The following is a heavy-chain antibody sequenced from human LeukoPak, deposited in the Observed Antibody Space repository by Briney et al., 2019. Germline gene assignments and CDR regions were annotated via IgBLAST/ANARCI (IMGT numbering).Heavy chain of an antibody. CDR1: GYTFTSYD. J-gene: IGHJ2*01. D-gene: IGHD3-9*01. Sequence: ASVKVSCKASGYTFTSYDINWVRQATGQGLEWMGWMNPNSGNTGYAQKFQGRVTMTRNTSISTAYMELSSLRSEDTAVYYCARTPEGRAAYYDILAGFEWYFDLWGRGTLVTVSS. CDR3: ARTPEGRAAYYDILAGFEWYFDL. CDR2: MNPNSGNT. V-gene: IGHV1-8*01.